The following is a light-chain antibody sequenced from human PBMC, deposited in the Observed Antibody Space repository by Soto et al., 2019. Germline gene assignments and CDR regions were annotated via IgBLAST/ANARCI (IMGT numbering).Light chain of an antibody. CDR2: SAS. J-gene: IGKJ1*01. CDR3: EQYWAWPPT. V-gene: IGKV3-15*01. CDR1: LNIHTA. Sequence: DIVMTQSPATLSLSPGERAPLPCGASLNIHTALGWYQQKPGQAPRLIIHSASSRASGIPARFSGSGSGTEFTLTISSLQSEDVAVYYCEQYWAWPPTLGQGTKVDIK.